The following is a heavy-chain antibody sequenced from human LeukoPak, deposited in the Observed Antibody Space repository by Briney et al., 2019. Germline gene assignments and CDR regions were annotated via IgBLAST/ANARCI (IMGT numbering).Heavy chain of an antibody. CDR2: SNHSGST. CDR1: DGSLSGHY. CDR3: ARVRMMFDY. D-gene: IGHD3-16*01. V-gene: IGHV4-34*01. J-gene: IGHJ4*02. Sequence: SETLSLTCAVYDGSLSGHYWSWIRQPPGKGLEWIGESNHSGSTNYNPSLKSRVTISVDTSKKQFSLKLSSVTAADTAVYYCARVRMMFDYWGQGTLVTVSS.